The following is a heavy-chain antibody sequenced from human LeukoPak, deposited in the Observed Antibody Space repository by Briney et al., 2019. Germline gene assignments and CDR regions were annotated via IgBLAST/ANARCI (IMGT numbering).Heavy chain of an antibody. CDR3: AKDSDSSGYYLDAFDI. D-gene: IGHD3-22*01. Sequence: GGSLRLSCAASGFTFSSYGMHWVRQAPGKGLEWVAFIRYDGSNQYYADSVKGRFTISRDNSKNTLYLQMNSLRAEDTAVYYCAKDSDSSGYYLDAFDIWGQGTMVTVSS. CDR1: GFTFSSYG. J-gene: IGHJ3*02. V-gene: IGHV3-30*02. CDR2: IRYDGSNQ.